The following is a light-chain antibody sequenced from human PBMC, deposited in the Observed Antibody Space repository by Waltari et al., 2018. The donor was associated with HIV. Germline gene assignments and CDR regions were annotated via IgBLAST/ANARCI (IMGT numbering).Light chain of an antibody. CDR3: QSYDTSLSARV. Sequence: QSVLTQPPSVSGAPGQSVPISCTGSSSTIGAGYDVHWYQQCPRRAPKLLLYGNNNRPSGVPDRFSASKFGASVYLAITGLQPDDEADYYCQSYDTSLSARVFGGGTKLTVL. CDR1: SSTIGAGYD. CDR2: GNN. J-gene: IGLJ3*02. V-gene: IGLV1-40*01.